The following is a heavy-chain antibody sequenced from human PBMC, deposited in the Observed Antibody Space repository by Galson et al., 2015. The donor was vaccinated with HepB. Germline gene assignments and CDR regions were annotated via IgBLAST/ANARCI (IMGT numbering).Heavy chain of an antibody. D-gene: IGHD3-22*01. CDR3: ARTRWIVVATGEGWFDP. V-gene: IGHV4-30-2*01. J-gene: IGHJ5*02. CDR1: GGSISSGGYS. Sequence: TLSLTCAVSGGSISSGGYSWSWIRQPPGKGLEWIGYIYHSGSTYYNPSLKSRVTISVDRSKNQFSLKLSPVTAADTAVYYCARTRWIVVATGEGWFDPWGQGTLVTVSS. CDR2: IYHSGST.